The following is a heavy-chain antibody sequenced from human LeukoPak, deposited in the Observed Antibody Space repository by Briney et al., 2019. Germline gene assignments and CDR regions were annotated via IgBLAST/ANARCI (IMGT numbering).Heavy chain of an antibody. V-gene: IGHV1-2*02. CDR2: INPNSGDT. D-gene: IGHD6-13*01. J-gene: IGHJ3*01. Sequence: ASVKVSCKASGYTFTGYYMHWVRQAPGQGLEWMGWINPNSGDTHYAQKFQGRVTMTTDTSISTAYMELSRLKSDDTAVYYCARGAAAATNDAFYVWGQGTMVTVSS. CDR3: ARGAAAATNDAFYV. CDR1: GYTFTGYY.